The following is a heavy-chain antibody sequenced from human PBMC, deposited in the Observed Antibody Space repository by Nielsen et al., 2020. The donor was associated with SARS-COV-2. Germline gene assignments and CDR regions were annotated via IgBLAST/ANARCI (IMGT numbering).Heavy chain of an antibody. J-gene: IGHJ6*02. D-gene: IGHD5-12*01. CDR3: ARDPSGYPRLSGLYYYYGMDV. Sequence: ASVKVSCKASGYTFIGYYIHWVRHAPGQGLEWMGRINPNSGGTNYAQKFQGRVTITRDTSASTAYMELSSLRSEDTAVYYCARDPSGYPRLSGLYYYYGMDVWGQGTTVTVSS. CDR2: INPNSGGT. CDR1: GYTFIGYY. V-gene: IGHV1-2*06.